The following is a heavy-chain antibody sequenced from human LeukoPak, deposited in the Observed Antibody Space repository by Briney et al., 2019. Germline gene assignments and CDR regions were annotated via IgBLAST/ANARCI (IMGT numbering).Heavy chain of an antibody. Sequence: GGSLRLSCAASGFTFSSYSMNWVRQAPGKGLEWVSSISSSSYIYYADSVKGRFTISRDNAKNSLYLQMNSLRAEDTAVYYCARASTHRDILTGFIRNDAFDIWGQGTMVTVSS. D-gene: IGHD3-9*01. J-gene: IGHJ3*02. CDR3: ARASTHRDILTGFIRNDAFDI. CDR1: GFTFSSYS. CDR2: ISSSSYI. V-gene: IGHV3-21*01.